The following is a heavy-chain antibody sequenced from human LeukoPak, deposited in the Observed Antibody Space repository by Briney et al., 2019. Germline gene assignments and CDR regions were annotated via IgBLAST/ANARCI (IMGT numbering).Heavy chain of an antibody. D-gene: IGHD3-22*01. CDR1: GGSISSYY. Sequence: SETLSLTCTVSGGSISSYYWSWIRQPPGKGLEWIGYIYYSGSTNYNPSLKSRVTISVDTSKHQFSLKLRSVTAADTAVYYCARGGDSSGPNDYWGQGTLVTVSS. CDR3: ARGGDSSGPNDY. V-gene: IGHV4-59*01. CDR2: IYYSGST. J-gene: IGHJ4*02.